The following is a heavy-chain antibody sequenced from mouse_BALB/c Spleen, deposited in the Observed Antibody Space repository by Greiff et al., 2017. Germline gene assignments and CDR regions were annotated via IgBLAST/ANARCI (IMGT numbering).Heavy chain of an antibody. CDR3: ARGDTAARVVDG. CDR2: IYPGDGDT. D-gene: IGHD1-2*01. J-gene: IGHJ1*01. Sequence: VQLQQSGAELVRPGSSVKISCTASGYAFSSYWMNWVKQRPGQGLEWIGQIYPGDGDTNYNGKFKGKATLTADKSSSTAYMQLSSLTSEDSAVYCCARGDTAARVVDGWGAGTTVTVAA. CDR1: GYAFSSYW. V-gene: IGHV1-80*01.